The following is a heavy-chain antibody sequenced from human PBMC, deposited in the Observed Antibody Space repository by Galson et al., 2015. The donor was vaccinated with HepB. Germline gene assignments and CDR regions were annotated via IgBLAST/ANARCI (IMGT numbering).Heavy chain of an antibody. CDR1: GYTFTGYY. CDR2: INPNSGGT. Sequence: SVKVSCKASGYTFTGYYMHWVRQAPGQGLEWMGWINPNSGGTNYAQKFQGRVTMTRDTSISTAYMELSRLRSDDTAVYYCARAASVIQLWLRWGQGTLVTVSS. J-gene: IGHJ4*02. V-gene: IGHV1-2*02. CDR3: ARAASVIQLWLR. D-gene: IGHD5-18*01.